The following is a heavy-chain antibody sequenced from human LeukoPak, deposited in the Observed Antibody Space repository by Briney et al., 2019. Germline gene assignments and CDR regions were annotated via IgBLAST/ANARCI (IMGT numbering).Heavy chain of an antibody. Sequence: RTPETLSLTCTVSGGSISSSSYYWGWIRQPPGKGLEWIGSIYYSGSTYYNPSLKSRVTISVDTSKNQFSLKLSSVTAADTAVYYCARGIQKPPGDYWGQGTLVTVSS. CDR3: ARGIQKPPGDY. CDR1: GGSISSSSYY. CDR2: IYYSGST. V-gene: IGHV4-39*01. J-gene: IGHJ4*02. D-gene: IGHD5-18*01.